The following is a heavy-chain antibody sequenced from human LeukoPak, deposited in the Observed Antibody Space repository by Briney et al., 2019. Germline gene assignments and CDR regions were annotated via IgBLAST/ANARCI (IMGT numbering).Heavy chain of an antibody. V-gene: IGHV4-31*03. CDR3: ARVRPKILRYFDS. D-gene: IGHD3-9*01. CDR1: GGSISSGGYY. Sequence: SETLSLTCTVSGGSISSGGYYWSWIRQHPGKGLEWIAYIYYSGSPYYNPSLKSRVTISVDTSKNQFSLKLSSVPAADTAVYYCARVRPKILRYFDSWGQGTLVTVSS. CDR2: IYYSGSP. J-gene: IGHJ4*02.